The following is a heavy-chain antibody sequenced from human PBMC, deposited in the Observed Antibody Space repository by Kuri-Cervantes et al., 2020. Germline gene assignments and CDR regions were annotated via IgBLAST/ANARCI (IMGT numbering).Heavy chain of an antibody. Sequence: SETLSLTCAVYGGSFSGYYWSWIRQPPGKGLEWIGEINHSGSTNYNPSLKSRVTISVDTSKNQFSLKLSSVTAADTAVYYCARVHGGYCTNGVCFRFDYWGQGTLVTVSS. D-gene: IGHD2-8*01. CDR2: INHSGST. J-gene: IGHJ4*02. V-gene: IGHV4-34*01. CDR1: GGSFSGYY. CDR3: ARVHGGYCTNGVCFRFDY.